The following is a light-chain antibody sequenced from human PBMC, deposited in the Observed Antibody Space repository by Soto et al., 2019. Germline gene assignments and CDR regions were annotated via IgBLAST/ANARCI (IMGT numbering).Light chain of an antibody. CDR1: SSDVDNYNY. CDR2: EVS. Sequence: QSALTQPASVSGSPGQSITISCTGTSSDVDNYNYVSWYQHHPGKAPKLMIYEVSNRPSGVSNRFSGSKSGNTASLTISGLQAEDEAEYYCCSLEGSNALVVFGGGTKLTVL. CDR3: CSLEGSNALVV. J-gene: IGLJ2*01. V-gene: IGLV2-23*02.